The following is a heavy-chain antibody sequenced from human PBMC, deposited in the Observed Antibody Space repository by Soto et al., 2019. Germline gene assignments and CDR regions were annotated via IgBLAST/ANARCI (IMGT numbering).Heavy chain of an antibody. V-gene: IGHV1-8*01. J-gene: IGHJ4*02. Sequence: ASVKVSCKASGYTFTSYDINWVRQATGQGLEWMGWMNPNSGNTGYAQKFQGRVTMTRNTSISTAYMELSSLRYEDTVVYYCAREGYDFWSGYFVYWGQGTLVTVSS. CDR3: AREGYDFWSGYFVY. CDR1: GYTFTSYD. D-gene: IGHD3-3*01. CDR2: MNPNSGNT.